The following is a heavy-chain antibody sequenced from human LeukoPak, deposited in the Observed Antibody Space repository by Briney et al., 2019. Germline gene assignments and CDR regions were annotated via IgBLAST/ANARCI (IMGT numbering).Heavy chain of an antibody. J-gene: IGHJ5*02. Sequence: GGSLRLSCAASGFTFSSYAMSWVRQAPGKGLEWVSAISGSGGRTYYADSVKGRCTISRDNTTNTLYMQMNSLRAEDTAVYYCAKTDYGDYVPFDPWGQGTLVTVSS. V-gene: IGHV3-23*01. CDR3: AKTDYGDYVPFDP. CDR2: ISGSGGRT. CDR1: GFTFSSYA. D-gene: IGHD4-17*01.